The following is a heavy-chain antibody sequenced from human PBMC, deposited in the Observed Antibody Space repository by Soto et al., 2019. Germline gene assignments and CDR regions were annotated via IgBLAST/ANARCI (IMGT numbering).Heavy chain of an antibody. CDR2: INPNSGGT. CDR3: AREFRIVRWTLTYYYGMDV. D-gene: IGHD3-22*01. CDR1: GYTFTGYY. Sequence: QVQLVQSGAEVKKPGASVKVSCKASGYTFTGYYMHWVRQAPGQGLEWMGWINPNSGGTNYAQKFQGWVTMTRDTSISTAYMELSRLRSDDTAMYYCAREFRIVRWTLTYYYGMDVWGQGTTVTVSS. V-gene: IGHV1-2*04. J-gene: IGHJ6*02.